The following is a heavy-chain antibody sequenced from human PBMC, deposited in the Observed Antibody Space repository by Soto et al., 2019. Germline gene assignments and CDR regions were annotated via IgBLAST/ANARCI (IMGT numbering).Heavy chain of an antibody. V-gene: IGHV1-69*13. CDR3: ASGPGGMDV. CDR1: AGTYSGYV. CDR2: IIPIFGTA. Sequence: SVKVACEAAAGTYSGYVIGWVRQAPGQGLEWMGGIIPIFGTANYAQKFQGRVTITADESTSTAYMELSSLRSEDTAVYSCASGPGGMDVWGQGTTVTVSS. J-gene: IGHJ6*02.